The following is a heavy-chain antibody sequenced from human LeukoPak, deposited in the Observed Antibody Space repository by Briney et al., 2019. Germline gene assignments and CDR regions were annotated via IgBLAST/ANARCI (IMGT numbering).Heavy chain of an antibody. D-gene: IGHD6-13*01. V-gene: IGHV3-30*18. J-gene: IGHJ4*02. Sequence: GRSLRLSCAASGFTFSSYGMHWVRQAPGKGLELVAVISYDGSNKYYADSVKCRFTISRDNSNNTLYLQMNSLRAEDTAVYYCAKVTYSSSWSRPFDYWGQGTLVTVSS. CDR2: ISYDGSNK. CDR1: GFTFSSYG. CDR3: AKVTYSSSWSRPFDY.